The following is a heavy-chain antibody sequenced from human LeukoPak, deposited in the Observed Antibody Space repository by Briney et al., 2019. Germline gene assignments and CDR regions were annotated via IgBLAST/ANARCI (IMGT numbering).Heavy chain of an antibody. Sequence: ASVKVSCKASGGTFSSYAISWVRQAPGQGLEWMGGIIPIFGTANYAQKFQGRVTITADESTSTAYMELSSLRSEDTAVYYCARDNNEVHALLHRVGPTPNDYYYGMDVWGQGTTVTVSS. CDR2: IIPIFGTA. CDR3: ARDNNEVHALLHRVGPTPNDYYYGMDV. D-gene: IGHD3-22*01. CDR1: GGTFSSYA. J-gene: IGHJ6*02. V-gene: IGHV1-69*01.